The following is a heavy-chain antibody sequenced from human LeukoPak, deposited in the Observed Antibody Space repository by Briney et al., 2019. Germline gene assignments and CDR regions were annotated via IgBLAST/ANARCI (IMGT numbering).Heavy chain of an antibody. V-gene: IGHV4-59*01. CDR1: GGSLSSYY. D-gene: IGHD6-13*01. CDR3: ARIAAAGDYFDY. CDR2: IYYSVGA. Sequence: LETLCLTSTVSGGSLSSYYWSWVRERPRGRLWWVWYIYYSVGAHYTTSLKRRVTISVDTSKNKFSLKLSSVTAADTAVYYCARIAAAGDYFDYWGQGTLVTVSS. J-gene: IGHJ4*02.